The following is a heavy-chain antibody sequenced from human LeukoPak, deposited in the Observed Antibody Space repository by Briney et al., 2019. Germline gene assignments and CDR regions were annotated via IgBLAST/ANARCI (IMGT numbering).Heavy chain of an antibody. Sequence: GGSLRLSCAASGFTFSSYEMNWVRQAPGGGLEWVSYISSSGSTIYYADSVKGRFTISRDNAKNSLYLQMNSLRAEDTAVYYCAELGITMIGGVWGKGTTVTISS. D-gene: IGHD3-10*02. CDR2: ISSSGSTI. V-gene: IGHV3-48*03. CDR3: AELGITMIGGV. CDR1: GFTFSSYE. J-gene: IGHJ6*04.